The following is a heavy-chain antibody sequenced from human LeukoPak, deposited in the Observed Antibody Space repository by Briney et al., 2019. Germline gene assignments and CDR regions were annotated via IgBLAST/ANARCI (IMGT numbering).Heavy chain of an antibody. J-gene: IGHJ6*02. CDR1: GGTFSIYA. CDR3: ASPVQTYYDILTGYPLSTYYGMDV. CDR2: IIPIFGTA. D-gene: IGHD3-9*01. Sequence: ASVKVSCTASGGTFSIYAISWVRQAPGQGLEWMGGIIPIFGTANYAQKFQGRVTITADESTSTAYMELSSLRSEDTAVYYCASPVQTYYDILTGYPLSTYYGMDVWGQGTTVTVSS. V-gene: IGHV1-69*13.